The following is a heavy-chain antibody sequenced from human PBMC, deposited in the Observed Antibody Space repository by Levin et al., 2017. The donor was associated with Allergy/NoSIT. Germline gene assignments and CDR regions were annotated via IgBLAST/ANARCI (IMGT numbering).Heavy chain of an antibody. V-gene: IGHV3-30*18. D-gene: IGHD1-26*01. CDR2: ISYDGSNK. J-gene: IGHJ4*02. CDR1: GFTFSSYG. Sequence: GGSLRLSCAASGFTFSSYGMHWVRQAPGKGLEWVAVISYDGSNKYYADSVKGRFTISRDNSKNTLYLQMNSLRAEDTAVYYCAKDQWELLHGFDYWGQGTLVTVSS. CDR3: AKDQWELLHGFDY.